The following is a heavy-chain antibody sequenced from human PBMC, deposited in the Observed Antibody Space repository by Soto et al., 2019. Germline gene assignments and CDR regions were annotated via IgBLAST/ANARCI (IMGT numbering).Heavy chain of an antibody. CDR3: ARAAHDSSGYQMYFQH. CDR1: GFIFSSFA. D-gene: IGHD3-22*01. J-gene: IGHJ1*01. V-gene: IGHV3-64D*08. Sequence: GGSLRLSCSASGFIFSSFAMHWVRQAPGKGLEYVSFISAYGGSTYYADSVKGRFTVSRDDSKNTLYLHMSSLRLEDTAVYYCARAAHDSSGYQMYFQHWGQGTLVTVSS. CDR2: ISAYGGST.